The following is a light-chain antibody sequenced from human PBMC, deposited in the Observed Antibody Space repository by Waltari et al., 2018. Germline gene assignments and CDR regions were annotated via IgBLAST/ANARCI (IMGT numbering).Light chain of an antibody. Sequence: DIQMTQSPATLSASVGDRVTISCRASQSISSWLAWYQQKPGKAPKILIFKASFLESGVPSRFSGSGSGTEFSLTISSLQPEDFATYYCQQRIGWPPWTFGQGTKVEI. J-gene: IGKJ1*01. V-gene: IGKV1-5*03. CDR3: QQRIGWPPWT. CDR1: QSISSW. CDR2: KAS.